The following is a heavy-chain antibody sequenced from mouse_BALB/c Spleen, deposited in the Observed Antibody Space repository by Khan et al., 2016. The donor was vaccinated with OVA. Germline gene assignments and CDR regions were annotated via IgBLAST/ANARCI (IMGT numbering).Heavy chain of an antibody. CDR1: GFTFSNYA. V-gene: IGHV5-6-5*01. J-gene: IGHJ3*01. Sequence: EVELVESGGDLVKPGGSLKLSCAASGFTFSNYAMSWVRQSPEKRLEWVASIGSGDSTYYLDSVKGRFTISRNNARNLLYLQMSSLRSEDTAMYYCARDYWFAYWGQGTLVTVSA. CDR3: ARDYWFAY. CDR2: IGSGDST.